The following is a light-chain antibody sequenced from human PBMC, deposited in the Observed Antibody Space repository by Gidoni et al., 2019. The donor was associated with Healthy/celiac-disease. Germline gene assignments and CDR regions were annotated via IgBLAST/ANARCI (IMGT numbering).Light chain of an antibody. CDR1: RGSIASNY. V-gene: IGLV6-57*03. J-gene: IGLJ3*02. CDR3: QSDDSTWV. Sequence: NFMLTQPHSVSESPGKTVTISCTRSRGSIASNYVQWYQQRPGSAPTTVIYEDNQRPSGVPDRFSGSIDSSSNSASLTISGLKTEDEADYYCQSDDSTWVFGGGTKLTVL. CDR2: EDN.